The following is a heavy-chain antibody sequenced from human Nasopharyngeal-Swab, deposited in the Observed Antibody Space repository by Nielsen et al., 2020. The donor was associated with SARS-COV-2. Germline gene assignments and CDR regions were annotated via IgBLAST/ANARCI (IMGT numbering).Heavy chain of an antibody. CDR2: ISWDSGNI. Sequence: GGSLRLSCAVSGFTFDDYAIHWVRQPPGRGLEWVSGISWDSGNIGYADSVKGRFTISRDNAKNSLYLQMNSLRAEDTALYYCVKDNLLRAFDLWGQGTMVTVSS. V-gene: IGHV3-9*01. CDR3: VKDNLLRAFDL. J-gene: IGHJ3*01. CDR1: GFTFDDYA. D-gene: IGHD2-15*01.